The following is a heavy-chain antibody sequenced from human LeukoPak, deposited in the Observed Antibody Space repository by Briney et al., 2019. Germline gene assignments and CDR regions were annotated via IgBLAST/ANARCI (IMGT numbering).Heavy chain of an antibody. CDR2: INHSGST. Sequence: PSETLSLTCAVYGGSFSGYYWSWIRQPPGKGLEWIGEINHSGSTNYNPSLKSRVTISVDTSKNQFSLKLSSVTAADTAVYYCARFDDSSGYYYSFADYWGQGTLVTVSS. CDR3: ARFDDSSGYYYSFADY. J-gene: IGHJ4*02. D-gene: IGHD3-22*01. V-gene: IGHV4-34*01. CDR1: GGSFSGYY.